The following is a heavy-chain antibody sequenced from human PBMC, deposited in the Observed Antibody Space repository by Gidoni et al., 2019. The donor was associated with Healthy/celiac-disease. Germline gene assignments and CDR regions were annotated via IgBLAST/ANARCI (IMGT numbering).Heavy chain of an antibody. Sequence: QVQLQESGPGLVRPSETLSLTCTVSGGAVSSGSYYWSWIRQPPGKGLEWIGYIYYSGSTNYNPSLKSRVTISVDTSKNQFSLKLSSVTAADTAVYYCARGGRYYDILTGPFDYWGQGTLVTVSS. CDR3: ARGGRYYDILTGPFDY. J-gene: IGHJ4*02. D-gene: IGHD3-9*01. CDR2: IYYSGST. CDR1: GGAVSSGSYY. V-gene: IGHV4-61*01.